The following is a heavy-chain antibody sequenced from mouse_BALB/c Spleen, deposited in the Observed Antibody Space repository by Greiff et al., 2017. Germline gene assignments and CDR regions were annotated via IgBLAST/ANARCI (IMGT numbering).Heavy chain of an antibody. Sequence: EVQLVESGGGLVQPGGSRKLSCAASGFTFSSFGMHWVRQAPEKGLEWVAYISSGSSTIYYADTVKGRFTISRDKPKNTLFLPMTSLRSEDTAMYYWARSSDGYYVFAYWGQGTLVTVSA. CDR2: ISSGSSTI. J-gene: IGHJ3*01. D-gene: IGHD2-3*01. CDR1: GFTFSSFG. CDR3: ARSSDGYYVFAY. V-gene: IGHV5-17*02.